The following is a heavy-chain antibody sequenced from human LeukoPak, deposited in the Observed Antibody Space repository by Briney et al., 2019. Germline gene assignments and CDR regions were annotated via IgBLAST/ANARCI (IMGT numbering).Heavy chain of an antibody. J-gene: IGHJ4*02. D-gene: IGHD6-13*01. V-gene: IGHV3-30*04. CDR2: ISYDGSNK. CDR1: GFTFSSYA. Sequence: GRSLRLSCAASGFTFSSYAMHWVRQAPGKGLEWVAVISYDGSNKYYADSVKGRFTISRDNSKNTLYLQMNSLRAEDTAVYYCARVYSSSSWYFDYWGQGTLVTVSS. CDR3: ARVYSSSSWYFDY.